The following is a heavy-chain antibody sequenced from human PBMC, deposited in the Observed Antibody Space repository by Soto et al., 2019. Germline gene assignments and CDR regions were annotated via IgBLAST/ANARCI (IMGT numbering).Heavy chain of an antibody. CDR3: ARERRYDSSGYYSRPIDY. Sequence: PSETLSLTCAVHGGSFSGYYWSWIRQPPGKGLEWIGEINHSGSTNYNPSLKSRVTISVDTSKNQFSLKLSTVTAADTAVYYCARERRYDSSGYYSRPIDYWGQGTLVTVSS. CDR2: INHSGST. J-gene: IGHJ4*02. V-gene: IGHV4-34*01. D-gene: IGHD3-22*01. CDR1: GGSFSGYY.